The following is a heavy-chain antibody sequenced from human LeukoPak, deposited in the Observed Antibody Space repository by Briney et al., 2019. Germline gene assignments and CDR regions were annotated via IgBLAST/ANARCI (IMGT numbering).Heavy chain of an antibody. CDR1: GFTFSSCA. CDR2: ISGGGGKT. V-gene: IGHV3-23*01. Sequence: GGSLRLSCEASGFTFSSCALSWVRQAPGKGLEWVSAISGGGGKTWYADSVKGRFTISRDNSKNTLYLQMNSLRAEDTALYYCAKDPIVFNSGDYYLGAFNIWRQGAMVTVSS. J-gene: IGHJ3*02. CDR3: AKDPIVFNSGDYYLGAFNI. D-gene: IGHD2-21*02.